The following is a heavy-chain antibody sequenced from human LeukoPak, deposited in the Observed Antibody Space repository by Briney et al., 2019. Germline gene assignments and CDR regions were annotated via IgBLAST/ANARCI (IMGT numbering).Heavy chain of an antibody. CDR3: ARHPHYYYDSSAR. CDR2: IYGSGST. D-gene: IGHD3-22*01. J-gene: IGHJ4*02. Sequence: PSETLSLTCTVSGXSISSYYWSWIRQPPGKGLEWIGHIYGSGSTNYNPSLKSRVTLSVDTSKNQLSLTLTSVSATDTAVYYCARHPHYYYDSSARWGQGTLVTVSS. V-gene: IGHV4-59*08. CDR1: GXSISSYY.